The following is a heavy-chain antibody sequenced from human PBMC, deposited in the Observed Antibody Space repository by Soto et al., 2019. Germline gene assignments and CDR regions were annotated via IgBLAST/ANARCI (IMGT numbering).Heavy chain of an antibody. CDR2: INYSGST. CDR1: GGSFSYYY. V-gene: IGHV4-34*01. J-gene: IGHJ4*02. CDR3: ASRMGSGRYYFDY. D-gene: IGHD3-10*01. Sequence: SETLSLTCAIYGGSFSYYYWSWIRQSPGKGLEWIGEINYSGSTNYNPSLKSRVTISMDTSKNQFSLKLSSVTAADTAVFYCASRMGSGRYYFDYWGQGALVTVSS.